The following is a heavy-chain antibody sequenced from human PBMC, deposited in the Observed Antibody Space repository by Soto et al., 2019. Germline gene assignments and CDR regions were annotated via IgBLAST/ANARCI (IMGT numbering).Heavy chain of an antibody. D-gene: IGHD2-2*01. V-gene: IGHV3-7*03. J-gene: IGHJ5*02. CDR1: GFDFSVYW. CDR3: VKDGGYCSSATCYSPRNHYFDA. Sequence: GGSLRLSCAASGFDFSVYWMSWVRQAPGKGPEWVANIKFDGSEKQYVDSVKGRFTISRDNARNSVFLQMNSLRAGDTAVYYCVKDGGYCSSATCYSPRNHYFDAWGQGTLVTVSS. CDR2: IKFDGSEK.